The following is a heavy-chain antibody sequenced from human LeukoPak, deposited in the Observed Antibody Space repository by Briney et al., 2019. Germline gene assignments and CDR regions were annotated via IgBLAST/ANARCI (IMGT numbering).Heavy chain of an antibody. CDR2: IYHSGST. J-gene: IGHJ6*04. Sequence: SETLSLTCAVSGYSLSNDYYWGWIRQPPGKGLEWIGSIYHSGSTYYNPSLKSRLTISVDTSKNQFSLKVTSVTAADTAVYYWARDVAAAATRKENYYGLDVWGKGTTVTVSS. CDR3: ARDVAAAATRKENYYGLDV. D-gene: IGHD6-13*01. V-gene: IGHV4-38-2*02. CDR1: GYSLSNDYY.